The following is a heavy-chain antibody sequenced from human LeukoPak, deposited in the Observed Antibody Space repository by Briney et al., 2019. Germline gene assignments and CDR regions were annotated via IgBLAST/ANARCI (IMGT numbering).Heavy chain of an antibody. D-gene: IGHD4-11*01. Sequence: ASVKVSCKASGGTFSSYAISWVRQAPGQGLEWMGGIIPIFGTANYAQKFQGRVTITADESTSTAYMELSSLRSEDTAVYYCARVARETTVTVNYFDYWGQGTLVTVSS. CDR1: GGTFSSYA. J-gene: IGHJ4*02. V-gene: IGHV1-69*13. CDR2: IIPIFGTA. CDR3: ARVARETTVTVNYFDY.